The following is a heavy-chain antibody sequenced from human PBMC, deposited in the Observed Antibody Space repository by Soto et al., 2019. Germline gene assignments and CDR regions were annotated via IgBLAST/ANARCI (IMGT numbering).Heavy chain of an antibody. J-gene: IGHJ5*02. V-gene: IGHV1-69*08. D-gene: IGHD2-15*01. Sequence: QVQLVQSGAEVKKPGSSVKVSCKDSGGTFSSYTISWVRQAPGQGLEWMGRIIPILGIANYAQKFQGRVTITADKSTSTSYMELRSLRSEDTAVYYCARDLVGYCSGGSCPQFDPWGQGTLVTVSS. CDR1: GGTFSSYT. CDR3: ARDLVGYCSGGSCPQFDP. CDR2: IIPILGIA.